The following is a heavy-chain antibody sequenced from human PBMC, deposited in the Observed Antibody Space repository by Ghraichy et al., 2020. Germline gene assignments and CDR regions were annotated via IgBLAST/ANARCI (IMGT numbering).Heavy chain of an antibody. V-gene: IGHV4-59*01. Sequence: SETLSLTCTVSGGSISSYYWSWIRQPPGKGLEWIGYIYYSGSTNYNPSLKSRVTISVDTSKNQFSLKLSSVTAADTAVYYCARGRALRYFDYWGQGTLVTVSS. J-gene: IGHJ4*02. CDR2: IYYSGST. CDR1: GGSISSYY. CDR3: ARGRALRYFDY.